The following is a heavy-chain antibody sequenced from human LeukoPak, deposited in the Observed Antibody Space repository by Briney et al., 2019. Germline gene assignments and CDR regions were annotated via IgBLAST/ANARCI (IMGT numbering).Heavy chain of an antibody. D-gene: IGHD3-10*01. J-gene: IGHJ5*02. CDR2: MNPNSGNT. CDR1: GYTFTSYD. CDR3: ARGPLSMVRGVRNWFDP. V-gene: IGHV1-8*01. Sequence: GASVKVSCKASGYTFTSYDINWVRQATGQGLEWMGWMNPNSGNTGYAQKFQGRVTMTRNTSISTAYMELSSLRSEDTAVYYCARGPLSMVRGVRNWFDPWGQGTLVTVSS.